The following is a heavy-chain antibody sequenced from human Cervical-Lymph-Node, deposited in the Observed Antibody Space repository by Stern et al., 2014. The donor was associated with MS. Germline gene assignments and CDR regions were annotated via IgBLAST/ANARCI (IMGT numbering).Heavy chain of an antibody. CDR3: ARALGRGDYYSGMDV. V-gene: IGHV1-46*01. D-gene: IGHD7-27*01. CDR1: GYTFTRYY. J-gene: IGHJ6*02. Sequence: QVHLVQSGAEVKKPGASVKVSCKASGYTFTRYYMHWVRQAPGQGLEWMGIINPSGGSPSYAQKLQGRVTMTRDTSTRTVSIQLRSLRSEDTAVYYCARALGRGDYYSGMDVWGQGTTVTVSS. CDR2: INPSGGSP.